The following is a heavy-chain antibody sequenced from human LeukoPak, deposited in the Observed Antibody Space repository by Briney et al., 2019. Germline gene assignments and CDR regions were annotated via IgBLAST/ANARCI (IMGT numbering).Heavy chain of an antibody. Sequence: GGSLRLSCAASGFTFSSYWMSWVRQAPGKGLEWVANIKQDGSEKYYVDSVKGRFTISRDNAKNSLYLQMSSLGAEDTALYYCGRDSFAGYSTSWLDYWGQGTLVTVSS. CDR2: IKQDGSEK. CDR3: GRDSFAGYSTSWLDY. CDR1: GFTFSSYW. V-gene: IGHV3-7*01. J-gene: IGHJ4*02. D-gene: IGHD5-12*01.